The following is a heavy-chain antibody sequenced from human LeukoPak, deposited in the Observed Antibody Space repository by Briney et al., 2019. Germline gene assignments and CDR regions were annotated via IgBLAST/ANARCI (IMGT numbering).Heavy chain of an antibody. V-gene: IGHV3-30-3*01. Sequence: PGRSLRLSCAASGFTFSSYAMHWVRQAPGKGLEWAAVISYDGSNKYYADSVKGRFTISRDNSKNTLYLQMNSLRAEDTAVYYCARGLRRAAGTCDYWGQGTLVTVSS. J-gene: IGHJ4*02. CDR1: GFTFSSYA. CDR3: ARGLRRAAGTCDY. CDR2: ISYDGSNK. D-gene: IGHD6-13*01.